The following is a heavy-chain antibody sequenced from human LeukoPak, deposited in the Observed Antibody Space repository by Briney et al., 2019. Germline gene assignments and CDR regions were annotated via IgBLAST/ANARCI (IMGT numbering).Heavy chain of an antibody. CDR2: INHDNTEN. J-gene: IGHJ4*02. CDR3: AKDPQRGYSYAHEGY. D-gene: IGHD5-18*01. CDR1: GFSFNSDW. Sequence: PGGSLRLSCAASGFSFNSDWMDWVRQAPGKGLEWVANINHDNTENNYLDSVKGRFTISRDNAQNSLYLQLNGLRVEDTAVYYCAKDPQRGYSYAHEGYWGQGTLVTVSS. V-gene: IGHV3-7*01.